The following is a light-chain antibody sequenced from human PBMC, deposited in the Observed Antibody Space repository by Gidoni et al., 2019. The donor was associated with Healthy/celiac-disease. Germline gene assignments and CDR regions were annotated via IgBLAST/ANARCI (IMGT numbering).Light chain of an antibody. CDR2: AAS. V-gene: IGKV1-39*01. CDR3: QQSYSTPLT. Sequence: DIQMTQSPSSLSASVGDRVTITCRASQIISSYLNWYQQKPEKAPKLLIYAASSLQRGVPSRFSGSGSGTDLTLTISSLQPEDFATYYCQQSYSTPLTFGGGTKVEIK. CDR1: QIISSY. J-gene: IGKJ4*01.